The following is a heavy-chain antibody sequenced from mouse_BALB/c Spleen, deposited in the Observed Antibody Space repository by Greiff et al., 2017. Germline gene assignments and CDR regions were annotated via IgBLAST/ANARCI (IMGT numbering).Heavy chain of an antibody. CDR3: ARSNYDYDMGYYAMDY. CDR1: GFTFSSFG. Sequence: EVMLVESGGGLVQPGGSRKLSCAASGFTFSSFGMHWVRQAPEKGLEWVAYISSGSSTIYYADTVKGRFTISRDNPKNTLFLQMTSLRSEDTAMYYCARSNYDYDMGYYAMDYWGQGTSVTVSS. V-gene: IGHV5-17*02. CDR2: ISSGSSTI. D-gene: IGHD2-4*01. J-gene: IGHJ4*01.